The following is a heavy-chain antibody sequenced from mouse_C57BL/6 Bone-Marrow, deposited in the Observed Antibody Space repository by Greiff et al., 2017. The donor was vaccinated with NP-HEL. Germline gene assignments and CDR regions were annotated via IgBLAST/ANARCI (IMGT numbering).Heavy chain of an antibody. D-gene: IGHD1-1*01. V-gene: IGHV1-63*01. Sequence: VQGVESGAELVRPGTSVKMSCKASGYTFTNYWIGWAKQRPGHGLEWIGDIYPGGGYTNYNEKFKGKATLTADKSSSTAYMQFSSLTSEDSAIYYCARSDGSSLDYWGQGTTLTVSS. CDR1: GYTFTNYW. CDR3: ARSDGSSLDY. CDR2: IYPGGGYT. J-gene: IGHJ2*01.